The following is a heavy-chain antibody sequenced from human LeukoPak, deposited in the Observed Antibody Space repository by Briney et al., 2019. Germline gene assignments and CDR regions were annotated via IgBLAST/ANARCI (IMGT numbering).Heavy chain of an antibody. CDR3: ARLSDSDAFDI. CDR1: GGSFSGYY. V-gene: IGHV4-34*01. D-gene: IGHD3-22*01. J-gene: IGHJ3*02. CDR2: INHSGST. Sequence: KSSETLSLTCAVYGGSFSGYYWSWIRQPPGKGLEWIGEINHSGSTNYNPSLKSRVTISVDTSKNQFSLKLSSVIAADTAVYYCARLSDSDAFDIWGQGTMVTVSS.